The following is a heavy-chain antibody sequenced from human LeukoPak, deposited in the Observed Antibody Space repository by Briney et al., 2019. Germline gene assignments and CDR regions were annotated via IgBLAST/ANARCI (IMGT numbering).Heavy chain of an antibody. CDR3: ARGSDIVGANRAPFDP. D-gene: IGHD1-26*01. CDR1: GFTVSSNY. Sequence: GGSLRLSCAAPGFTVSSNYMSWVRQAPGKGLEWVSVLYSSGSTSYADSVKGRFTISRDTSENTLYLHMNSLRAEDTAVYYCARGSDIVGANRAPFDPWGQGTLVTVSS. CDR2: LYSSGST. J-gene: IGHJ5*02. V-gene: IGHV3-53*01.